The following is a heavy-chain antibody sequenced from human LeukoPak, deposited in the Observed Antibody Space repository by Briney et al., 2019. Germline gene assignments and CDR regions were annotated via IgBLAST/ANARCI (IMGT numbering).Heavy chain of an antibody. J-gene: IGHJ4*02. V-gene: IGHV4-38-2*02. CDR1: GYSISSGYY. D-gene: IGHD6-13*01. CDR2: IYYSGST. CDR3: ARREQLVRAIDY. Sequence: PSETLSLTCTVSGYSISSGYYWGWIRQPPGKGLEWIGSIYYSGSTYYNPSLKGRVTISVDTSKNQFSLKLSSVTAADTAVYYCARREQLVRAIDYWGQGTLVTVSS.